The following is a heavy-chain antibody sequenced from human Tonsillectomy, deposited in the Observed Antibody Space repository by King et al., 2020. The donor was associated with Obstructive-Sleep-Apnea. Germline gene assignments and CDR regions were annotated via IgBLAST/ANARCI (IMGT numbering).Heavy chain of an antibody. CDR3: ARVYGSYSYYFDY. CDR1: GFTFSSYS. Sequence: VQLVESGGGLVKPGGSPRLSCAASGFTFSSYSMNWVRQAPGKGLEWVSSISSSSSYIYYADSVKGRFTISRDNAKNSLYLQMNSLRAEDTAVYYCARVYGSYSYYFDYWGQGTLVTVSS. V-gene: IGHV3-21*01. J-gene: IGHJ4*02. D-gene: IGHD1-26*01. CDR2: ISSSSSYI.